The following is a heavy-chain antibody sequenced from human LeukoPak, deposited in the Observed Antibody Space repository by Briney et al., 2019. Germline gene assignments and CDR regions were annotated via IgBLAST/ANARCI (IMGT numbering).Heavy chain of an antibody. CDR2: IYYSGST. Sequence: PSETLSLTCTVSGGSISSGDYYWSWIRQPPGKGLEWIGYIYYSGSTYYNPSLKSRVTISVDTSKNQFSLKLSSVTAADTAVYYCARVHGSGLRKQRPNWFDPWGQGTLVTVSS. CDR3: ARVHGSGLRKQRPNWFDP. J-gene: IGHJ5*02. D-gene: IGHD4-17*01. CDR1: GGSISSGDYY. V-gene: IGHV4-30-4*01.